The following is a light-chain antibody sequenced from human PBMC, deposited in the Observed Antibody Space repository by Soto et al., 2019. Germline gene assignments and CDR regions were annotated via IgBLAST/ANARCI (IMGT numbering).Light chain of an antibody. J-gene: IGKJ1*01. CDR3: QQYNSYSLWT. Sequence: DIQMTQSTYTLSASVGDRGSITCRASQSINSRLAWYQQKPGKAPKLLIYKASSLEGGVPSRFSGSESGTEFTLTISSLQADDFATYYCQQYNSYSLWTFGQGTKVDNK. CDR2: KAS. V-gene: IGKV1-5*03. CDR1: QSINSR.